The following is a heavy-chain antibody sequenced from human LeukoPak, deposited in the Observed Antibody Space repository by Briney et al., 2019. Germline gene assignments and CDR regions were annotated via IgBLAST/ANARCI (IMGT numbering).Heavy chain of an antibody. J-gene: IGHJ4*02. D-gene: IGHD2-15*01. CDR3: GKVVSYVVVVAATLYYFDY. V-gene: IGHV3-23*01. CDR1: GFTFSSYA. CDR2: ISGSGGST. Sequence: GGTLRLSCAASGFTFSSYAMSWVRQAPGKGLEWVSAISGSGGSTYYADFVKGRFTISRDNSKNTLYLQMNSLRAEDTAVYYGGKVVSYVVVVAATLYYFDYWGQGTLVTVS.